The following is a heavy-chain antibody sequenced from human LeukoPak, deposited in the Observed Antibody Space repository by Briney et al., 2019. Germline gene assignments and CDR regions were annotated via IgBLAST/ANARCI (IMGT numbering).Heavy chain of an antibody. CDR3: ARDGVRGFTATTPFDY. V-gene: IGHV3-21*01. Sequence: PGGSLRLSCAASGLTSSNYSMNWVRQAPGKGLEWVSSISSSGNNSYYADSVKGRFTISRDNAKNSLSLQMNSLRVEDTAVYYCARDGVRGFTATTPFDYWGPGTLVTVSS. J-gene: IGHJ4*02. CDR2: ISSSGNNS. D-gene: IGHD4-17*01. CDR1: GLTSSNYS.